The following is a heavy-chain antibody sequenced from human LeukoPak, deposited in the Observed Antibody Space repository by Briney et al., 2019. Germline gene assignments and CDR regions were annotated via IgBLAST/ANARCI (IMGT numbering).Heavy chain of an antibody. D-gene: IGHD6-13*01. CDR2: ISSGSSSI. J-gene: IGHJ5*02. CDR1: GFTFSSYD. CDR3: ARGCSSSWQNWFDP. V-gene: IGHV3-48*01. Sequence: GGSLRLSCAGSGFTFSSYDMNWVRQAPGKGLEWVSYISSGSSSIDYADSVKGRFTVSRDNSKNTLYLQMNSLRAEDTAVYYCARGCSSSWQNWFDPWGQGTLVTVSS.